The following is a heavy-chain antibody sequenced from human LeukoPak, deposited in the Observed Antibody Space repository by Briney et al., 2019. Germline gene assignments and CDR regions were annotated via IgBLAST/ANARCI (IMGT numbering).Heavy chain of an antibody. CDR3: ASGDIVVIPAAISAYYYMDV. J-gene: IGHJ6*03. V-gene: IGHV4-34*01. CDR2: INHSGST. D-gene: IGHD2-2*01. CDR1: GGSFIGYY. Sequence: SETLSLTCAVYGGSFIGYYWSWIRQPPGKGLEWIGEINHSGSTNYNPSLKSRVTISVDTSKNQFSLKLSSVTAADTAVYYCASGDIVVIPAAISAYYYMDVWGKGTTVTVSS.